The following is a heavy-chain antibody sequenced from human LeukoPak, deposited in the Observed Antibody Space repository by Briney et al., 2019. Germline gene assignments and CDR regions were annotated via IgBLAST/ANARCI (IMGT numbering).Heavy chain of an antibody. J-gene: IGHJ4*02. CDR1: GFIFGDYA. V-gene: IGHV3-49*03. D-gene: IGHD2-21*01. CDR3: TRDRFSDGDCFFDY. Sequence: GGSLRLSCTASGFIFGDYAMSWFRQAPGKGLGWVGFIRSKAYGGKTEYAASVKGRFTISRDDSKSIAYLQMNSLKTEDTAVYYCTRDRFSDGDCFFDYWGQGTLVSVSS. CDR2: IRSKAYGGKT.